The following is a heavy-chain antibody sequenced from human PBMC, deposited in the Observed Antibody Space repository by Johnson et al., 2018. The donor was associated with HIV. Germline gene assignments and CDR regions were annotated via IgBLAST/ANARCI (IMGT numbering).Heavy chain of an antibody. V-gene: IGHV3-7*01. J-gene: IGHJ3*02. D-gene: IGHD5-12*01. CDR1: GFTFSNYW. CDR2: ITEDGSDT. Sequence: VQLVESGGGLVQPGGSLRLSCAASGFTFSNYWMNWVRQAPGKGLEWVAHITEDGSDTYYVDSVKGRFTISRDNVQNSLSMQMNSLRTEDTAVYYCARGRFPEYIDIASGAFDIWGQGTMVTVSS. CDR3: ARGRFPEYIDIASGAFDI.